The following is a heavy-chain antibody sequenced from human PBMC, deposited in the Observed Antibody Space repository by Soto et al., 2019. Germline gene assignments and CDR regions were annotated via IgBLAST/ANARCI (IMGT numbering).Heavy chain of an antibody. CDR1: RYTFTSYG. J-gene: IGHJ6*02. Sequence: QIQLMQSGAEVKKPGASVKVSCKASRYTFTSYGIHWVRQAPGQRLEWTGWINAGNGNTKYSEKFQGRVTITRDTSASTAYLELSSLRSEDTAVYYCARDPNDSSAYYHHYYYGMDVWGQGTTVTVSS. CDR3: ARDPNDSSAYYHHYYYGMDV. D-gene: IGHD3-22*01. V-gene: IGHV1-3*01. CDR2: INAGNGNT.